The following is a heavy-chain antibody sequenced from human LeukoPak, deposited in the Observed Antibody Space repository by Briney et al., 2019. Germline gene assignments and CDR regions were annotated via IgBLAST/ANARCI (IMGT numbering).Heavy chain of an antibody. CDR1: GFTFSTYW. J-gene: IGHJ4*02. CDR2: IDRGGSNT. Sequence: GGSLRLSCAASGFTFSTYWMHWVRQAPGEGLEWVAYIDRGGSNTFYADSLRGRSTISRDNAKNSLYLQMNSLRAEDTAVYYCARVDSSGWYVDYWGQGTLVTVSS. CDR3: ARVDSSGWYVDY. D-gene: IGHD6-19*01. V-gene: IGHV3-21*01.